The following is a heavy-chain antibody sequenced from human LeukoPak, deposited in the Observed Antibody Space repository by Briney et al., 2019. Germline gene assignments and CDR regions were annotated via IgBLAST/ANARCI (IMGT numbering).Heavy chain of an antibody. V-gene: IGHV4-61*02. Sequence: PSETLSLTCTVSGGSISSGSYYWSWIRQPAGKGLEWIGRIYTSGSTNYNPSLKSRVTISVDTSKNQFSLKLSSVTAADTAVYYCARPDSSGYRYAFDIWGQGIMVTVSS. CDR2: IYTSGST. D-gene: IGHD3-22*01. CDR1: GGSISSGSYY. J-gene: IGHJ3*02. CDR3: ARPDSSGYRYAFDI.